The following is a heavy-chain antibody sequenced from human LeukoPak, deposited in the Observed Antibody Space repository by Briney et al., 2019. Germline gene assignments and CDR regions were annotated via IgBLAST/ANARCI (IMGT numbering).Heavy chain of an antibody. CDR2: IWYDGSQK. CDR1: GFTFNTHG. J-gene: IGHJ6*02. D-gene: IGHD4-17*01. CDR3: ARPGDYGYYYNAMDV. V-gene: IGHV3-33*01. Sequence: PGGSLRLSCEASGFTFNTHGMHWVRQAPGKGLEWVAVIWYDGSQKYYVDSVKGRFTISRDNSKNTLYLQMNSLRDEDTAVYYCARPGDYGYYYNAMDVWGQGTTVTVSS.